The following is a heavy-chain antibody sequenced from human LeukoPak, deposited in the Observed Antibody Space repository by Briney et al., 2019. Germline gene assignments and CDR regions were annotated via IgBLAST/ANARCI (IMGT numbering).Heavy chain of an antibody. D-gene: IGHD3-16*01. V-gene: IGHV4-59*01. CDR2: IYYTGST. CDR1: DDSISTYY. CDR3: TRGAGWLIDY. Sequence: SETLSLTCTVSDDSISTYYWSWIRQPPGKGLEWIGYIYYTGSTNYNPSLQSRVTISADTSKNQFSLKLNSLTTADTAVYYCTRGAGWLIDYWGQGILVTVSS. J-gene: IGHJ4*02.